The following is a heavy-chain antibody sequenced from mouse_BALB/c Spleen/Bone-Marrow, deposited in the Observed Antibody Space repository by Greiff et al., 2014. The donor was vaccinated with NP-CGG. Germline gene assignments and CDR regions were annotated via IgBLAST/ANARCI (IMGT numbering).Heavy chain of an antibody. V-gene: IGHV14-3*02. CDR2: IDPANGNT. J-gene: IGHJ2*02. Sequence: VHVKQSGAELVKPGASVKLSCTASGFNIKDTYMHWVKQRPEQGLEWIGRIDPANGNTKYDPKFQGKATITADTSYNTAYLQLSSLTSEDTAVYYCARYYYGSSYFDYWGQGTSLTVSS. D-gene: IGHD1-1*01. CDR1: GFNIKDTY. CDR3: ARYYYGSSYFDY.